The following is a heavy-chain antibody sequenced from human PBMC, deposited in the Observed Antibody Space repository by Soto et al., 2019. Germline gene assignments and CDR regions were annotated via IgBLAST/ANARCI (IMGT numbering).Heavy chain of an antibody. CDR3: ASISGGHYWNTSPYMDV. V-gene: IGHV4-34*01. J-gene: IGHJ6*03. Sequence: SETLSLTCAVYGGSFSGYYWSWIRQPPGKGLEWIGEINHSGSTNYNPSLKSRVTISVDTSKNQFSLKLSSVTAADTAVYYCASISGGHYWNTSPYMDVWGKGTTVTVSS. CDR2: INHSGST. CDR1: GGSFSGYY. D-gene: IGHD1-1*01.